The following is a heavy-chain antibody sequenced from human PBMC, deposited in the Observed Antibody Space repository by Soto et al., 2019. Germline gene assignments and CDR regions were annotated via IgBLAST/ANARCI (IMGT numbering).Heavy chain of an antibody. J-gene: IGHJ4*02. CDR3: ARGRSEVRFDG. CDR1: GGSFSGYY. V-gene: IGHV4-34*01. CDR2: ISHSGSS. D-gene: IGHD1-1*01. Sequence: QVQLQQWGAGLLKPSETLSLTCAVYGGSFSGYYWSWIRQPPGKGLDWIGEISHSGSSNYNPSLKSRVTISIDTSKNQFSLILNSATAADTAPYYCARGRSEVRFDGWGPGTLVTVSS.